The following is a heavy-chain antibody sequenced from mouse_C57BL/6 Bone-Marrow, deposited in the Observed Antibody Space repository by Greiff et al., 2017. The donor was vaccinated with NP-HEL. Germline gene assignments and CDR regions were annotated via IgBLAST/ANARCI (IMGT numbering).Heavy chain of an antibody. V-gene: IGHV5-15*01. D-gene: IGHD1-1*01. CDR1: GFTFSDYG. CDR2: ISNLAYSI. J-gene: IGHJ4*01. CDR3: ARLLAYYYGSSYAMDY. Sequence: EVKVVESGGGLVQPGGSLKLSCAASGFTFSDYGMAWVRQAPRKGPEWVAFISNLAYSIYYADTVTGRFTISRENAKNTLYLEMSSLRSEDTAMYYCARLLAYYYGSSYAMDYWGQGTSVTVSS.